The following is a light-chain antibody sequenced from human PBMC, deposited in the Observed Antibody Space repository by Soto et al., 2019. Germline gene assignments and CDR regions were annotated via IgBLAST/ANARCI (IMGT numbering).Light chain of an antibody. CDR3: QQYHTSWT. V-gene: IGKV1-5*01. CDR1: QSISRW. J-gene: IGKJ1*01. CDR2: DGF. Sequence: DIQMTQSPSTLSASVGDRVTITCRASQSISRWLVWYQQKPGKAPNLLIHDGFSLESGVPSRFSGSGSGTEFTLTITSLQPDDFATYSCQQYHTSWTFGQGTRVEL.